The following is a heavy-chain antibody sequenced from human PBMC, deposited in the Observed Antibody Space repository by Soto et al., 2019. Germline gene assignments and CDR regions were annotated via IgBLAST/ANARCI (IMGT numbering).Heavy chain of an antibody. CDR1: GGTFSSYA. D-gene: IGHD2-2*01. V-gene: IGHV1-69*01. Sequence: QVQLVQSGAEVKKPGSSVKVSCKASGGTFSSYAISWVRQAPGQGLEWMGGIIPTSDTTNYAQKFHGRVTITADESTSTAYTELSSQRSEDTAVYYCATSQGSSTSLDIYYYYYYGMDVWGQGTTVTVSS. J-gene: IGHJ6*02. CDR3: ATSQGSSTSLDIYYYYYYGMDV. CDR2: IIPTSDTT.